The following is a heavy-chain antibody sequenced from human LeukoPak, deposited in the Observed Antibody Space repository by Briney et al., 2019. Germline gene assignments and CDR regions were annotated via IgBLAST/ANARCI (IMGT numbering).Heavy chain of an antibody. V-gene: IGHV4-39*07. J-gene: IGHJ2*01. CDR3: ARANYYYGSGSRYWYFDL. D-gene: IGHD3-10*01. Sequence: SETLSLTCTVSGGSISSSSYYWGWIRQPPGKGLEWIGSIYYSGSTYYNPSLKSRVTISVDTSKNQFSLKLSSVTAADTAVYYCARANYYYGSGSRYWYFDLWGRGTLVTVSS. CDR2: IYYSGST. CDR1: GGSISSSSYY.